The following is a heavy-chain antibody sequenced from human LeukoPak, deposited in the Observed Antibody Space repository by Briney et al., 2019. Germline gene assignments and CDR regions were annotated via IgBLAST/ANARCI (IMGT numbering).Heavy chain of an antibody. J-gene: IGHJ3*02. V-gene: IGHV1-18*01. D-gene: IGHD2-2*01. CDR1: GYTFTSYG. CDR3: ARSEITTAANDAFDI. Sequence: ASVKVSCKASGYTFTSYGISWVRQAPGQGLEWMGWISAYNGNTNYAQKLQGRGMMTRDTSTSTVYMELSSLRSEDTAVYYCARSEITTAANDAFDIWGQGTMVTVSS. CDR2: ISAYNGNT.